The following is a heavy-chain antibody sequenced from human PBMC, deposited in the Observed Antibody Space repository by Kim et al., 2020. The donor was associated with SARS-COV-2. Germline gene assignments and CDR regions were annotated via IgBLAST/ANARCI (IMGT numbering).Heavy chain of an antibody. CDR1: GFTFSDHY. V-gene: IGHV3-72*01. D-gene: IGHD4-17*01. J-gene: IGHJ4*01. CDR3: ARTPATGTPVAFDY. Sequence: GGSLRLSCAVSGFTFSDHYIDWVRQAPGKGLEWVGRSRNKAKSYTIAYAASVRGRFTISRDDSKNSLHLQMNSLEIEYTAVYYCARTPATGTPVAFDYWG. CDR2: SRNKAKSYTI.